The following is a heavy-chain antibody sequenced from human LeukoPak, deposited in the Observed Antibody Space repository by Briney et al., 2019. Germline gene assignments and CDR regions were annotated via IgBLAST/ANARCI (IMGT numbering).Heavy chain of an antibody. V-gene: IGHV4-59*12. J-gene: IGHJ6*03. Sequence: PSETLSLTCTVSGGSISSYYWSWIRQPPGKGLEWIGYIYYSGSTNYNPSLKSQVTISVDTSKNQFSLKLSSVTAADTAVYYCARGYSSGWYYYYYMDVWGKGTTVTVSS. CDR2: IYYSGST. CDR3: ARGYSSGWYYYYYMDV. D-gene: IGHD6-19*01. CDR1: GGSISSYY.